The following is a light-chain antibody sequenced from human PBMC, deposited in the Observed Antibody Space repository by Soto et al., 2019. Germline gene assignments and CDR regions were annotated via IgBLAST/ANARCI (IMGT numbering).Light chain of an antibody. CDR2: GAS. V-gene: IGKV1-33*01. CDR3: QQYDNLPPLT. Sequence: DIQMTQSPSSLSASVGDRVTITCQASQDITNYLNWYQQKPGKAPKLLIYGASNLETGVPSRFSGSGSGTDFTFTIRSLQPEDIATYYCQQYDNLPPLTFGGGTKVDIK. CDR1: QDITNY. J-gene: IGKJ4*01.